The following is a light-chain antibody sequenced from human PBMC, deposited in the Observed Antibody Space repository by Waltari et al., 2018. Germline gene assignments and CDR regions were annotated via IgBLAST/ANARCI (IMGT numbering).Light chain of an antibody. CDR1: QGVRND. J-gene: IGKJ1*01. CDR3: RQDYSYPRT. V-gene: IGKV1-6*01. CDR2: AAS. Sequence: AIQMTQSPSSLSASIGDRVTITCRASQGVRNDVGWYQQKPGKAPKLLVYAASTLHIGVPSRFSGSGSDTDFTLTVTSLQPEDFATYDCRQDYSYPRTFGQGTRVEIK.